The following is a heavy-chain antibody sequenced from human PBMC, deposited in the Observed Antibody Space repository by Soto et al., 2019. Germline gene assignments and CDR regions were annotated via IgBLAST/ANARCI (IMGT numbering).Heavy chain of an antibody. CDR2: IYQSGVT. V-gene: IGHV4-30-2*01. Sequence: SETLSLTCNMSGDSYSISTYSWSWIRQPPGKALQWIGFIYQSGVTSYNPSLASRVSISLDRSNNQCSLKLKSVTAADTAVYFCAGMPYTSGLRFDPWGPGTLVT. CDR3: AGMPYTSGLRFDP. J-gene: IGHJ5*02. CDR1: GDSYSISTYS. D-gene: IGHD6-19*01.